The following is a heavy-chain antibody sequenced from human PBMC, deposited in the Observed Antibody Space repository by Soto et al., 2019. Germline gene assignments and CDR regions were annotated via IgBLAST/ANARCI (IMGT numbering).Heavy chain of an antibody. CDR2: IIPIFGTA. D-gene: IGHD6-6*01. CDR1: GGTFSSYA. J-gene: IGHJ6*02. Sequence: QVQLVQSGAEVKKPGSSVKVSCKASGGTFSSYAISWVRQAPGQGLEWMGGIIPIFGTANYAQKFQGRVTITADESTRTAYMELSSLRSEDTAVYYCARVIAARPLGYYYGMDVWGQGTTVTVSS. CDR3: ARVIAARPLGYYYGMDV. V-gene: IGHV1-69*01.